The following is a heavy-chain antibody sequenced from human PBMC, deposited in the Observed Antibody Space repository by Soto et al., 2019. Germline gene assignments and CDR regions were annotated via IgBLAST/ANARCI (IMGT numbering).Heavy chain of an antibody. CDR1: GGSFSGYY. J-gene: IGHJ4*02. CDR2: INHSGST. V-gene: IGHV4-34*01. CDR3: ARGRPHWIVVGITTLWFFDY. Sequence: SETLSLTCAVYGGSFSGYYWSWIRQPPGKGLEWIGEINHSGSTNYNPSLKSRVTISVDTSKNQFSLKLSSVIAADTAVYYCARGRPHWIVVGITTLWFFDYWGQGTLVTVSS. D-gene: IGHD3-22*01.